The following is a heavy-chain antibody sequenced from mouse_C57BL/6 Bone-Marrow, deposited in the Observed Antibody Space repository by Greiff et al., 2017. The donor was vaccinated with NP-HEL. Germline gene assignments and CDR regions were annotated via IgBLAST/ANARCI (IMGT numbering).Heavy chain of an antibody. CDR3: ARSPHITTVAFDY. V-gene: IGHV1-82*01. Sequence: QVQLQQSGPELVKPGASVKISCKASGYAFSSSWMNWVKQRPGKGLEWIGRIYPGDGDTNYNGKFKGKATLTADKSSSTAYMQLSSLTSEDSAVYFCARSPHITTVAFDYWGQGTTLTVSS. CDR2: IYPGDGDT. CDR1: GYAFSSSW. J-gene: IGHJ2*01. D-gene: IGHD1-1*01.